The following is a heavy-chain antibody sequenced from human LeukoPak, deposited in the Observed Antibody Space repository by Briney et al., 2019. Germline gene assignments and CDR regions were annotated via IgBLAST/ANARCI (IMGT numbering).Heavy chain of an antibody. CDR2: IYYGGSK. V-gene: IGHV4-59*11. J-gene: IGHJ3*02. CDR1: DGSISGHY. CDR3: ARVRSDSSGYEFISAFDI. Sequence: SETLSLTCTGSDGSISGHYWNWIRQSPGKGLEWIGYIYYGGSKTYNPSLKSRVTMSVDTSRNQFSLKLSSVTAADTAVYYCARVRSDSSGYEFISAFDIWGQGTKVTVSS. D-gene: IGHD3-22*01.